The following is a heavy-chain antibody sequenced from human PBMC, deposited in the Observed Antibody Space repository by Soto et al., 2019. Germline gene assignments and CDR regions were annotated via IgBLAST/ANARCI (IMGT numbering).Heavy chain of an antibody. D-gene: IGHD3-22*01. CDR2: IIPIFGTA. J-gene: IGHJ4*02. V-gene: IGHV1-69*13. CDR3: ARVEDSSGYQLFAY. CDR1: GGTFSSYA. Sequence: GASVKVSCKASGGTFSSYAISWVRQAPGQGLEWMGGIIPIFGTANYAQKFQGRVTITADESTSIAYMELSSLRSEDTAVYYCARVEDSSGYQLFAYWGQGTLVTVSS.